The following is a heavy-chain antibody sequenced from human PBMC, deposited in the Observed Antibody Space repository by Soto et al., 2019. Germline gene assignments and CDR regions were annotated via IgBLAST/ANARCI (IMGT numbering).Heavy chain of an antibody. Sequence: GGSLRLSCVASGFTVSNSYMSWVRQAPGKGLEWVSIIYSIGNTYYADSVKGRFTISRDNSKNTLFLQMNSLKPEDTAVYYCVRASYGSGSSGYICCFEKWGQGTLVTVSS. J-gene: IGHJ4*02. V-gene: IGHV3-53*01. D-gene: IGHD3-22*01. CDR3: VRASYGSGSSGYICCFEK. CDR2: IYSIGNT. CDR1: GFTVSNSY.